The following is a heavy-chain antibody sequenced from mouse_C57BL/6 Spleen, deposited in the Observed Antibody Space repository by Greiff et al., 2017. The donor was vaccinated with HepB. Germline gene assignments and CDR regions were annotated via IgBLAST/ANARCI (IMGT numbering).Heavy chain of an antibody. CDR1: GFSLTSYG. D-gene: IGHD1-1*01. V-gene: IGHV2-6*03. CDR3: ARSYYYGSSLYAMDY. Sequence: VKLMESGPGLVAPSQSLSITCTVSGFSLTSYGVHWVRQPPGKGLEWLVVIWSDGSTTYNSALKSRLSISKDNSKSQVFLKMNSLQTDDTAMYYCARSYYYGSSLYAMDYWGQGTSVTVSS. J-gene: IGHJ4*01. CDR2: IWSDGST.